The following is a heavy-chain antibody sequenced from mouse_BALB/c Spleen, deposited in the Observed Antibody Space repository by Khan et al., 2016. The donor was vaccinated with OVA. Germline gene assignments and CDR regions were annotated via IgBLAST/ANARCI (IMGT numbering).Heavy chain of an antibody. CDR3: ARKGYYDYDPFPY. Sequence: QLEESGPGLVKPSQSLSLTCTVTGYSITSEYTWNWIRQFPGNKLEWMGFISYSGNTRYNPSLKSRISITRDTSKNQFFLQLNSVTSEDTATYYCARKGYYDYDPFPYWGQGTLVTVSA. V-gene: IGHV3-2*02. D-gene: IGHD2-4*01. CDR2: ISYSGNT. CDR1: GYSITSEYT. J-gene: IGHJ3*01.